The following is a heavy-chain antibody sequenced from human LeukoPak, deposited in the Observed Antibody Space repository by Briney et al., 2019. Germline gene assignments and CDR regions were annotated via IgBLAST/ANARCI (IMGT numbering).Heavy chain of an antibody. CDR2: IRQDGSVK. CDR3: ATSADAPGNY. CDR1: GFSFSNSW. D-gene: IGHD2-2*01. J-gene: IGHJ4*02. V-gene: IGHV3-7*01. Sequence: GGSLRLSCAASGFSFSNSWMSWVRQAPGKGLEWVSNIRQDGSVKYYVGSVKGRFTISRDNAENSLYLQMNSLRAEDTAVYYCATSADAPGNYWGQGTLVTVSS.